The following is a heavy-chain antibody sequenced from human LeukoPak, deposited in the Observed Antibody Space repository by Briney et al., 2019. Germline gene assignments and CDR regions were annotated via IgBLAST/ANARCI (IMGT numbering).Heavy chain of an antibody. D-gene: IGHD6-13*01. V-gene: IGHV3-48*01. CDR3: AKDISGSWSIDY. CDR1: GFTFSSYS. CDR2: ISFSSATI. J-gene: IGHJ4*02. Sequence: GGSLRLSCEASGFTFSSYSMNWVRQAPGKGLEWVSYISFSSATIHYADSVKGRFTISRDNAKNSLYLQLNSLRAEDTALYYCAKDISGSWSIDYWGQGTLVTVSS.